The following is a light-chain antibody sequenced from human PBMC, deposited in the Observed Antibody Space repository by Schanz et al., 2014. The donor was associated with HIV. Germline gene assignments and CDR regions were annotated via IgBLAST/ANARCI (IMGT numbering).Light chain of an antibody. V-gene: IGKV1-39*01. CDR3: QQLTSYPFT. CDR1: QSIDNY. CDR2: GAS. J-gene: IGKJ4*01. Sequence: DIQMTQSPPSLSASVGDRVTITCRASQSIDNYLNWYQQKPGKAPKLLIYGASSLQSGVPSRFSGSGSGTDFTLSISSLQPEDSATYYCQQLTSYPFTFGGGTKVEIK.